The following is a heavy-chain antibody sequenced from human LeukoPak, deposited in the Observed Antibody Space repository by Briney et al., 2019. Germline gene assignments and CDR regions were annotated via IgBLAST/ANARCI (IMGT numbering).Heavy chain of an antibody. CDR1: GFTFSTYW. CDR2: IKQDGSEK. V-gene: IGHV3-7*01. D-gene: IGHD3-16*01. CDR3: AREKSGGDAFDI. Sequence: GGSLRLSCAASGFTFSTYWMSWVRQAPGKGREWVANIKQDGSEKYYVDSVKGRFTISRDNANNSLYLQLSGLRAEDTAVYYCAREKSGGDAFDIWGQGTMVTVSS. J-gene: IGHJ3*02.